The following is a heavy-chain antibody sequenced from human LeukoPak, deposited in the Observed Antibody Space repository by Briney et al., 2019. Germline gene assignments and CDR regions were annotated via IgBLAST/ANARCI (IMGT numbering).Heavy chain of an antibody. CDR1: GGXFSGYY. CDR2: INHSGST. CDR3: ARGSSPISPTGY. V-gene: IGHV4-34*01. J-gene: IGHJ4*02. D-gene: IGHD5-24*01. Sequence: PSETLSLTCAVYGGXFSGYYCSWIRQPPGKGLEWIGEINHSGSTNYNPSLKSRVTISVDTSKNQFSLKLSSVTAADTAVYYCARGSSPISPTGYWGQGTLVTVSS.